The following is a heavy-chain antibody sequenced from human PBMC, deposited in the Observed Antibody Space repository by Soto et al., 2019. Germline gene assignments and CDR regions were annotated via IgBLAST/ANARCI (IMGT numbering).Heavy chain of an antibody. CDR2: IDPSDSYT. Sequence: GESLKISCKGSGYSFTSYWISWVRQMPGKGLEWMGRIDPSDSYTNYSPSFQGHVTISADKSISTAYLQWSSLKASDTAMYYCARLEPYDFXSGYFNNRYYYYYGMDVWGQGTTVTVSS. D-gene: IGHD3-3*01. J-gene: IGHJ6*02. CDR3: ARLEPYDFXSGYFNNRYYYYYGMDV. CDR1: GYSFTSYW. V-gene: IGHV5-10-1*01.